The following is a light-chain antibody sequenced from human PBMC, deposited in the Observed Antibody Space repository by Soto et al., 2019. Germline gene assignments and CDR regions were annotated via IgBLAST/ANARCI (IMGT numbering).Light chain of an antibody. J-gene: IGKJ2*01. CDR3: QQYGTSPVT. V-gene: IGKV3-20*01. CDR2: GAS. CDR1: QSVSSSY. Sequence: EIVLTQSPGTLSLSPGERATLSCRASQSVSSSYLAWYQQKPGQAPRLLIYGASSRATGIPDRFSGSGSGTDFTLSISRLEPEDFAVYYCQQYGTSPVTFGQGTKLEIK.